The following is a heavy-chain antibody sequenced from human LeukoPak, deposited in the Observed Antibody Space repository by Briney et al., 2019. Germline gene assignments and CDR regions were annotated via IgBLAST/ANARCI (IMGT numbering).Heavy chain of an antibody. D-gene: IGHD1-1*01. CDR2: MNPNSGNT. Sequence: ASVKVSCKASGYTFTSYDINWVRQATGQGLEWMGWMNPNSGNTGYAQKFQGRVTITRNTSISTAYMELSSLKASDTAIYYCARWGVGTDELPFRWGQGTQVTVSS. V-gene: IGHV1-8*03. CDR3: ARWGVGTDELPFR. CDR1: GYTFTSYD. J-gene: IGHJ4*02.